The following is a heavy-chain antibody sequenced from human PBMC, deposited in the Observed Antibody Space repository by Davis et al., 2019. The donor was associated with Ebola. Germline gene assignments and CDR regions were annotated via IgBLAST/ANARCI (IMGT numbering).Heavy chain of an antibody. CDR3: ARVSSSWYYFDY. CDR2: MNPNSGNT. D-gene: IGHD6-13*01. V-gene: IGHV1-8*01. J-gene: IGHJ4*02. Sequence: AASVKVSCKASGYTFTSYDINWVRQATGQGLEWMGWMNPNSGNTGYAQKFQGRVTMTRDTSTSTVYMELSSLRSEDTAVYYCARVSSSWYYFDYWGQGTLVTVSS. CDR1: GYTFTSYD.